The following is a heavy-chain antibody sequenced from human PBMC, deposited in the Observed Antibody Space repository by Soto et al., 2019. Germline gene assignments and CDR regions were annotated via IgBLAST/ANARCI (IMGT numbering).Heavy chain of an antibody. D-gene: IGHD2-2*01. Sequence: GGSLRLSCAASGFTFDDYAMHWVRQAPGKGLEWVSGISWNSGSIGYADSVKGRFTISRDNAKNSLYLQMNSLRAEDTALYYCAKGCSSTSCYQEYYYYYYMDVWGKGTTVTVSS. CDR3: AKGCSSTSCYQEYYYYYYMDV. CDR1: GFTFDDYA. V-gene: IGHV3-9*01. CDR2: ISWNSGSI. J-gene: IGHJ6*03.